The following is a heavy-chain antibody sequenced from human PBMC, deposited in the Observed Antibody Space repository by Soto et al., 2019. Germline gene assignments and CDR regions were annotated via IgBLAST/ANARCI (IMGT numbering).Heavy chain of an antibody. CDR1: GYSFANYW. J-gene: IGHJ6*02. D-gene: IGHD3-10*01. CDR3: ARNRLRQYYYGMDV. Sequence: ESLKISCQGSGYSFANYWIAWVRQMPGKGLEWVGVIYPGDSDTRYSPSFRGQVTISADKSISHVYLQWSSLKASDTAMYYCARNRLRQYYYGMDVWGQGTTVTVSS. V-gene: IGHV5-51*01. CDR2: IYPGDSDT.